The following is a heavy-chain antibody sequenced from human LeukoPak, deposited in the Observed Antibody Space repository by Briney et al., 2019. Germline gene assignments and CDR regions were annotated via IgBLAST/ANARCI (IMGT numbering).Heavy chain of an antibody. J-gene: IGHJ4*02. Sequence: GGSLRLSCAASGFTFSSYSMNWVRQAPGKGLEWVSYISSSSSTIYYADSVKGRFTISRDNAKNSLYLQMNSLRAEDTAVYYCARETPAHYYGSGSHFDYGAQGTLVTVP. D-gene: IGHD3-10*01. CDR2: ISSSSSTI. CDR3: ARETPAHYYGSGSHFDY. CDR1: GFTFSSYS. V-gene: IGHV3-48*04.